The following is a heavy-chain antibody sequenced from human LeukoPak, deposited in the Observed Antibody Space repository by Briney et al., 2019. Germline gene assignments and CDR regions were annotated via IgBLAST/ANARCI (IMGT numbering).Heavy chain of an antibody. J-gene: IGHJ4*02. Sequence: SQTLSLTCAVSGGSIYSGAYYWSWIRQLPGKGLEWIGYIYDSGRTFYNPSLKSRISISIDTSKNQFSLSMRSVTAADTAVYYCARGGHDYGDYGYWGQGRLVTVSS. CDR1: GGSIYSGAYY. CDR2: IYDSGRT. V-gene: IGHV4-31*11. CDR3: ARGGHDYGDYGY. D-gene: IGHD4-17*01.